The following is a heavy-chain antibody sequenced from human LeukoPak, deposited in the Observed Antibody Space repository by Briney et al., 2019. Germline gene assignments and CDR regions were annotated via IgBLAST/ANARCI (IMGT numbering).Heavy chain of an antibody. D-gene: IGHD3-9*01. Sequence: ASVKVSCTASGYTFTSYGISWVRQAPGQGLEWMGWISAYNGNTNYAQKLQGRVTMTTDTSTSTAYMELRSLRSDDTAVYYCARDRLLRYFDWAAYDAFDIWGQGTMVTVSS. CDR3: ARDRLLRYFDWAAYDAFDI. CDR2: ISAYNGNT. V-gene: IGHV1-18*04. J-gene: IGHJ3*02. CDR1: GYTFTSYG.